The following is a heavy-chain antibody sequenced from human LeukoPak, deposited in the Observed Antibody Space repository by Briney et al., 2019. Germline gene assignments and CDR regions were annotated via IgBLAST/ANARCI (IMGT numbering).Heavy chain of an antibody. J-gene: IGHJ4*02. CDR3: ARGAIVATIPLDY. CDR1: GFTVSRNY. V-gene: IGHV3-53*01. CDR2: IYRDGTT. Sequence: GGSLRLSCAASGFTVSRNYMSWVRQAPGRGLEWVSVIYRDGTTYYADSVKGRFTISRDNSKNTVYLQMNSLRAEDTAVYYCARGAIVATIPLDYWGQGTLVTVSS. D-gene: IGHD5-12*01.